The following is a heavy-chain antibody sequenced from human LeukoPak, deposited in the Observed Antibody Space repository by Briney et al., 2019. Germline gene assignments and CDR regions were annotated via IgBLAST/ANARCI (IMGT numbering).Heavy chain of an antibody. CDR1: GFTFSRYW. J-gene: IGHJ4*02. Sequence: GGSLRLSCAASGFTFSRYWMHWVRQTPGKGLEWVSTLSDSGSNTYYADSVKGRFTISRDNSKNTLYLQINSLRAEDTAVYYCARGAFYDYCGQGTLVTVSS. V-gene: IGHV3-23*01. CDR3: ARGAFYDY. CDR2: LSDSGSNT. D-gene: IGHD2/OR15-2a*01.